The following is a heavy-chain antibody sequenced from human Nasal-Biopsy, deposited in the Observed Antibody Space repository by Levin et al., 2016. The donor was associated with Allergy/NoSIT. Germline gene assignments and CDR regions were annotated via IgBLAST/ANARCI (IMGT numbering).Heavy chain of an antibody. V-gene: IGHV4-59*13. D-gene: IGHD1-26*01. CDR3: ARLGSSAVFSYYYYLDV. CDR2: VHYTGST. Sequence: SETLSLTCTVSGDSITSSYWSWIRRPPGKGLEYIGYVHYTGSTDYSPSLKSRVTISIDTSKNQFSLKLNSVTAADTAVYYCARLGSSAVFSYYYYLDVWGKGTTVTVSS. CDR1: GDSITSSY. J-gene: IGHJ6*03.